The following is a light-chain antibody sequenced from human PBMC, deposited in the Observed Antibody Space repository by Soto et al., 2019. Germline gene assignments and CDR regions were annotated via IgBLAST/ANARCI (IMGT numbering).Light chain of an antibody. CDR1: QSVSST. CDR3: QQYNNWTPGT. V-gene: IGKV3-15*01. Sequence: EIVMPQSPATLSVSPGGRATLSCRTTQSVSSTLSWYQQKPGQAPTLLIYGASTRATGIPARFSGSGSGTEFTLNVSSLQSEDFAVYYCQQYNNWTPGTFGQGTKVDIK. CDR2: GAS. J-gene: IGKJ1*01.